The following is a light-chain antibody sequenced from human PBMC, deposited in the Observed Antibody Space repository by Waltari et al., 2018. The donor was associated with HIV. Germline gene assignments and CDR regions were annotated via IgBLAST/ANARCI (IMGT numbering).Light chain of an antibody. J-gene: IGLJ2*01. CDR1: TSDVGSYNL. CDR2: EVS. CDR3: CSYAGSSSSVV. V-gene: IGLV2-23*02. Sequence: QSALTQPASVSGSPGQSITITCTGTTSDVGSYNLVSWYQQHPGKAPKLRIYEVSQRPSGVSDRFSGSKSGNTASLTISGLQAADEADYHCCSYAGSSSSVVFGGGTKVTVL.